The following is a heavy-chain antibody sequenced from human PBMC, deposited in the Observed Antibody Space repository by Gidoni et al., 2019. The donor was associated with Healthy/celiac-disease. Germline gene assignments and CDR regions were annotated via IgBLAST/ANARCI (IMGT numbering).Heavy chain of an antibody. Sequence: QLQLQESGPCLVKPSQTLSLTCTVSGCSIRSYYWSWLRQPPGKVLVWIGYIYYSGSINYNPALKSRVTISVDTSKNQFSLKRSSVTAADTAVYCCAREGGYSGYDSEWYFDYWGQGTLVTVSS. CDR3: AREGGYSGYDSEWYFDY. CDR2: IYYSGSI. V-gene: IGHV4-59*01. J-gene: IGHJ4*02. D-gene: IGHD5-12*01. CDR1: GCSIRSYY.